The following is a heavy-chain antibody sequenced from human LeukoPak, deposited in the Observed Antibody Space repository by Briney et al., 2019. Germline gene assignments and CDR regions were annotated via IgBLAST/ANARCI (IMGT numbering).Heavy chain of an antibody. CDR2: IIPIFGTA. J-gene: IGHJ4*02. D-gene: IGHD6-19*01. CDR3: ARMGGVAGSDY. Sequence: SVKVSCQGFGGTLSSYAISWGRQAPGQGLEWMGGIIPIFGTANYAQKFQGRVTITADKSTSTAYMELSSLRSEDTAVYYCARMGGVAGSDYWGQGTLVTVSS. CDR1: GGTLSSYA. V-gene: IGHV1-69*06.